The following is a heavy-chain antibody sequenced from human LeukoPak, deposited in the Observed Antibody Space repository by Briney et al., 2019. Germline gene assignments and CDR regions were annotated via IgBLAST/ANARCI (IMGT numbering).Heavy chain of an antibody. D-gene: IGHD3-22*01. Sequence: PGGSLRLSCAASGFTFSSYGMHWVRQAPGKGLEWVAFIRYDGSKKYYADSVKGRFTISRDNSKNTLYLQMNSLRAEDTAVYYCARDIWGGYYYDSSGYYPPPEDWGQGTLVTVSS. V-gene: IGHV3-30*02. CDR2: IRYDGSKK. CDR3: ARDIWGGYYYDSSGYYPPPED. CDR1: GFTFSSYG. J-gene: IGHJ4*02.